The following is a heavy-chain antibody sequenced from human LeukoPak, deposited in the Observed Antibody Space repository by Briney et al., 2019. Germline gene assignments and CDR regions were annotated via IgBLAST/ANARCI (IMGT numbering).Heavy chain of an antibody. CDR1: GFTFSSYD. V-gene: IGHV3-13*01. CDR3: ARSKDYYGSGSYAEEWHFDL. CDR2: IGTAGDT. D-gene: IGHD3-10*01. Sequence: GGSLRLSCAASGFTFSSYDMHWVRQATGKGLEWVSAIGTAGDTYYPGSVKGRFTISRENAKNSLYLQMNSLRAGDTAVYYCARSKDYYGSGSYAEEWHFDLWGRGTLVTVSS. J-gene: IGHJ2*01.